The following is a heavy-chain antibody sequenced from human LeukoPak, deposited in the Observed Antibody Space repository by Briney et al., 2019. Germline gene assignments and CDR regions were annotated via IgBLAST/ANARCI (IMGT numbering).Heavy chain of an antibody. J-gene: IGHJ6*03. CDR2: INPNSGGT. CDR3: ARVGSDYGDSYYYYYYMDV. CDR1: GYTFTGYY. D-gene: IGHD4-17*01. V-gene: IGHV1-2*02. Sequence: ASVKVSCKASGYTFTGYYMHWVRQAPGQGLEWMGWINPNSGGTNYAQKFQGRVTITRNTSISTAYMELSSLRSEDTAVYYCARVGSDYGDSYYYYYYMDVWGKGTTVTVSS.